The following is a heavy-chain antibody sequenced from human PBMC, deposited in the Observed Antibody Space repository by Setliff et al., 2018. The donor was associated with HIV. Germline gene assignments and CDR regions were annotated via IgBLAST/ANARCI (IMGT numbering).Heavy chain of an antibody. J-gene: IGHJ4*02. Sequence: PEGSLSLSCAASGFTFNSYGMHWVRQAPGKGLEWVALIWYDASKKEYADSVKGRFNILRDDSKKTVDLQMNSLRADDTAVYYCVKDVVKFWSGSGALDFWGPGTLVTVS. V-gene: IGHV3-33*06. CDR3: VKDVVKFWSGSGALDF. CDR2: IWYDASKK. D-gene: IGHD3-3*01. CDR1: GFTFNSYG.